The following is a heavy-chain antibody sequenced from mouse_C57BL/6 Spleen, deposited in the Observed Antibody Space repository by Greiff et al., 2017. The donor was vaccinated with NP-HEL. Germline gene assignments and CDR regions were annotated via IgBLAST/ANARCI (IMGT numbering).Heavy chain of an antibody. V-gene: IGHV1-55*01. Sequence: QVQLQQPGAELVKPGASVKMSCKASGYTFTSYWITWVKQRPGQGLEWIGDIYPGSGSTNYNEKFKSKATLTVDTSSSTAYMQLSSLTSEDSAVYDCARGIYDGYYLAWFAYWGQGTLVTVSA. CDR3: ARGIYDGYYLAWFAY. J-gene: IGHJ3*01. CDR1: GYTFTSYW. CDR2: IYPGSGST. D-gene: IGHD2-3*01.